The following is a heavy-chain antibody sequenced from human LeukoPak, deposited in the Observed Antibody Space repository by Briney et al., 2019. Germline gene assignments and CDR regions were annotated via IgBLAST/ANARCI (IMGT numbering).Heavy chain of an antibody. CDR2: IKEDGSDK. CDR1: GFTFSSYW. D-gene: IGHD3-16*02. J-gene: IGHJ4*02. V-gene: IGHV3-7*01. Sequence: GGSLRLSCAASGFTFSSYWMGWVRQAPGKGLEWGANIKEDGSDKYYVDSVKGRFTISRDNDKNSLYLQMSSLRAEDTAVYYCARDTYRFFDYWGQGTLVTVSS. CDR3: ARDTYRFFDY.